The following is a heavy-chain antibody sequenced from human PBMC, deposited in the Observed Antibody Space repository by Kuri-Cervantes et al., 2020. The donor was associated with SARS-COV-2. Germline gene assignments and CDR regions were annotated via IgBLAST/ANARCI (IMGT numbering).Heavy chain of an antibody. CDR1: GFTFSSYS. J-gene: IGHJ6*03. V-gene: IGHV3-21*01. Sequence: GESLKISCAASGFTFSSYSMNWVRQAPGKGLEWVSSISSSSSYIYYTDSVKGRFTISRDNAKNSLYLQMNSLRAEDTAVYYCARGRDFWSGYQDSYYYDYYMDVWGKGTTVTVSS. D-gene: IGHD3-3*01. CDR2: ISSSSSYI. CDR3: ARGRDFWSGYQDSYYYDYYMDV.